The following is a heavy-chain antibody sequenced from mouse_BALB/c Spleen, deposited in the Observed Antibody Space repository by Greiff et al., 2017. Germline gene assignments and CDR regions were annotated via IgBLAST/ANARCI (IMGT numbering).Heavy chain of an antibody. V-gene: IGHV1-5*01. CDR3: TRSGPSFAY. D-gene: IGHD3-1*01. J-gene: IGHJ3*01. CDR1: GYSFTSYW. CDR2: IYPGNSDT. Sequence: EVQLQQSGTVLARPGASVKMSCKASGYSFTSYWMHWVKQRPGQGLEWIGAIYPGNSDTSYNQKFKGKAKLTAVTSASTAYMELSSLTNEDSAVYYCTRSGPSFAYWGQGTLVTVSA.